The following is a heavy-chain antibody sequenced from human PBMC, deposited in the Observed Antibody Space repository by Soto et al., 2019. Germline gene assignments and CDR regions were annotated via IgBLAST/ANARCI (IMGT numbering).Heavy chain of an antibody. CDR2: ISTSIGAT. D-gene: IGHD6-6*01. CDR1: GFAFSNYA. CDR3: AKDRTVAARNFDY. Sequence: GGSLRLSCVASGFAFSNYAMGWVRQAPGKGLEWVPSISTSIGATYYADSVKGRFTISRDDSKDTLYLQMNSLRAEDSAVYYCAKDRTVAARNFDYWGQGTQVTVSS. V-gene: IGHV3-23*01. J-gene: IGHJ4*02.